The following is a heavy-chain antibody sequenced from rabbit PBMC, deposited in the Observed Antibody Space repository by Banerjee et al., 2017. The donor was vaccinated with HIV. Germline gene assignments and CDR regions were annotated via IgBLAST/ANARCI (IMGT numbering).Heavy chain of an antibody. CDR3: ARDLASGIGWNFNL. CDR1: GIDFSNYYY. V-gene: IGHV1S43*01. D-gene: IGHD1-1*01. Sequence: ESGGGLVKPGGTLTLTCKASGIDFSNYYYMCWVRQAPGKGLELIACIYTSSGSTWYASWVNGRFTISKTSSTTVTLQMTSLTAADTATYFCARDLASGIGWNFNLWGPGTLVTVS. J-gene: IGHJ4*01. CDR2: IYTSSGST.